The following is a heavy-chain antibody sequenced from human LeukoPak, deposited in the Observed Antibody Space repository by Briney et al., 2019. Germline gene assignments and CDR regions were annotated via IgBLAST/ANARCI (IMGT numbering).Heavy chain of an antibody. CDR1: GGSISSSNW. D-gene: IGHD6-19*01. J-gene: IGHJ4*02. V-gene: IGHV4-61*03. CDR3: ARETSLAGFASGLGFNY. CDR2: IYGSGYT. Sequence: SETLSLTCAVSGGSISSSNWWSWIRQPPGKGLEWIGYIYGSGYTNYNPSLKSRVTMSIDTSKNHFSLKPTSVTAADTATYYCARETSLAGFASGLGFNYWGQGILVTVSS.